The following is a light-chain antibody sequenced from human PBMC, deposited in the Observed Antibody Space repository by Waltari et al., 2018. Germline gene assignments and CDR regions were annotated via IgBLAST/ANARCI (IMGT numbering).Light chain of an antibody. CDR3: HVWHPHVDPGV. Sequence: SYVVTQPPPVSVAPGDTATITCGEDNLRTFSLHRYQQKAGLTPVSVIFYDRDRPSGIPDRFSGSNSGNTATLTISRVEAGDEARYYCHVWHPHVDPGVFGTGTEVTVL. J-gene: IGLJ1*01. CDR1: NLRTFS. CDR2: YDR. V-gene: IGLV3-21*04.